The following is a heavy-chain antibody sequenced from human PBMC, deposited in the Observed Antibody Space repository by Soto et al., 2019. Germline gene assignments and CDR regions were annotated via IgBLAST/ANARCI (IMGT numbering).Heavy chain of an antibody. J-gene: IGHJ5*02. CDR2: IYHSGST. CDR3: ARDERIAVAGCWFDP. D-gene: IGHD6-19*01. CDR1: GGSISSSNW. Sequence: SETLSLTCAVSGGSISSSNWWSRVRQPPGKGLEWIGEIYHSGSTNYNPSLKSRVTISVDKSKNQFSLKLSSVTAADTAVYYCARDERIAVAGCWFDPLGKGTLVTVSS. V-gene: IGHV4-4*02.